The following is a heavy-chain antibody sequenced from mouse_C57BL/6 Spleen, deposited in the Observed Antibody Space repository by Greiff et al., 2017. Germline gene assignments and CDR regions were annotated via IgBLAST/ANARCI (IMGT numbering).Heavy chain of an antibody. CDR1: GYAFSSSW. CDR2: IYPGDGDT. J-gene: IGHJ2*01. D-gene: IGHD2-5*01. Sequence: QVQLQQSGPELVKPGASVKISCKASGYAFSSSWMNWVKQRPGKGLEWIGRIYPGDGDTNYNGKFKGKATLTADKSSSTAYMQLSSLTSEDSAVXFCAREDYSNYKFPYYFDYWGQGTTLTVSS. CDR3: AREDYSNYKFPYYFDY. V-gene: IGHV1-82*01.